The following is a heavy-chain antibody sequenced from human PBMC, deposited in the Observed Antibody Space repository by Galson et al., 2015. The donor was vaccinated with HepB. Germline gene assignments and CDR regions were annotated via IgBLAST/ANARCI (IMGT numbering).Heavy chain of an antibody. Sequence: SLRLSCAASGFTFSSYSMNWVRQAPGRGQEWVSSISSSSSYIYYADSVKGRFTISRDNAKNSLYLQMNSLRAEDTAVYYCARTYCSSTSCYEGWFDPWGQGTLVTVSS. J-gene: IGHJ5*02. V-gene: IGHV3-21*01. CDR1: GFTFSSYS. CDR3: ARTYCSSTSCYEGWFDP. D-gene: IGHD2-2*01. CDR2: ISSSSSYI.